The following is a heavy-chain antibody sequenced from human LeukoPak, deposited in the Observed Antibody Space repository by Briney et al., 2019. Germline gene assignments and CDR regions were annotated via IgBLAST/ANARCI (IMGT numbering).Heavy chain of an antibody. Sequence: GGSLRLSCAASGFTFSSYGMNWVRQAPGKGLEWVSSISSSSSYIYYADSVKGRFTISRDNAKNSLYLQMNSLRAEDTAVYYCARLMVRGVDYYFDYWGQGTLVTVSS. D-gene: IGHD3-10*01. CDR2: ISSSSSYI. V-gene: IGHV3-21*01. CDR1: GFTFSSYG. J-gene: IGHJ4*02. CDR3: ARLMVRGVDYYFDY.